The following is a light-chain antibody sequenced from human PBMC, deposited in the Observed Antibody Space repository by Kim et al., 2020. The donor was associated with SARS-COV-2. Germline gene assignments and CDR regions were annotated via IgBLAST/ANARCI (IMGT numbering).Light chain of an antibody. V-gene: IGKV1-16*02. J-gene: IGKJ4*01. CDR2: DAS. CDR3: QQYKSYPLT. CDR1: QGINSN. Sequence: IQMTQSPSSLSASVGDRVTITCRASQGINSNLAWFQQKPGKAPKSLIYDASSLQSGVPSKFSGSGSGTDFTLTINSLQPEDFATYYCQQYKSYPLTFGGGTKVDIK.